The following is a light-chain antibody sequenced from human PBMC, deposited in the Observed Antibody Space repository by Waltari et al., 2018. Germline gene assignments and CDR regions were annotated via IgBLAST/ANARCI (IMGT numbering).Light chain of an antibody. CDR2: LGS. Sequence: DIVMTQSPLSLSVTPGEPASISCRSSQSLLRSTGYNFLDWYLQNPGQPPQLLISLGSDRATGVHDRFSGSGTGTDFTLKISRVEAEDVGIYYCMQALHTPTTFGPGTKVDIK. CDR3: MQALHTPTT. V-gene: IGKV2-28*01. J-gene: IGKJ3*01. CDR1: QSLLRSTGYNF.